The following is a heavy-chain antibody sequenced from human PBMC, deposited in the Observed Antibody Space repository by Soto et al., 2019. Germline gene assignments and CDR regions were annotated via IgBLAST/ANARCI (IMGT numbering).Heavy chain of an antibody. J-gene: IGHJ1*01. CDR2: ISAYNGNT. V-gene: IGHV1-18*01. CDR3: ARASDYYDSSGYYYREYFQH. D-gene: IGHD3-22*01. Sequence: QVQLVQSGAEVKKPGASVKVSCKASGYTFTSYGISWVRQAPGQGLEWMGWISAYNGNTNYAQKLQGRVTMTTDTSTSTDYMELRSLRSDDTAVYYCARASDYYDSSGYYYREYFQHWGQGTLVTVSS. CDR1: GYTFTSYG.